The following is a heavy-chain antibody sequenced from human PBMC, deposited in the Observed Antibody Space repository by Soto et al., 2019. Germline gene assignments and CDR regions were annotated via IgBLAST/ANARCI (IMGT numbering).Heavy chain of an antibody. CDR3: ALPKNTLGWYNF. V-gene: IGHV1-46*01. J-gene: IGHJ4*02. D-gene: IGHD6-19*01. CDR1: GYTFTNYH. CDR2: INPNGGST. Sequence: QVQVVQSGAEVKKSGASVKVSCKTSGYTFTNYHVHWVRQAPGQGLEWMGAINPNGGSTTYAQHLQSRVTMTSDSSTSTVYMEMGSLRSDDSAVYYCALPKNTLGWYNFWGQGTLVTVS.